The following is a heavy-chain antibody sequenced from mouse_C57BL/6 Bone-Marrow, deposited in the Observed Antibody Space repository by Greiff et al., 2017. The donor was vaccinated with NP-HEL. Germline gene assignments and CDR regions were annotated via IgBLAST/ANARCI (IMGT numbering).Heavy chain of an antibody. V-gene: IGHV1-76*01. CDR1: GYTFTDYY. J-gene: IGHJ2*01. Sequence: VQLKQSGAELVRPGASVKLSCKASGYTFTDYYINWVKQRPGQGLEWIARIYPGSGNTYYNEKFKGKATLTAEKSSSTAYMQLSSLTSEDSAVYFCARYDGYYGDYWGQGTTLTVSS. D-gene: IGHD2-3*01. CDR3: ARYDGYYGDY. CDR2: IYPGSGNT.